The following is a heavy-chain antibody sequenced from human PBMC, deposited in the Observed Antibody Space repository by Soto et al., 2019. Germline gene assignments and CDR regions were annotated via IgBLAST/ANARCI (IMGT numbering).Heavy chain of an antibody. CDR2: IYHSGST. CDR3: ARESSGYYPGQTFDI. D-gene: IGHD3-22*01. Sequence: QVQLQESGPGLVKPSGTLSLTCAVSGGSISSSNWWSWVRQPPGKGLEWIGEIYHSGSTNYNPSLKSRVPISVDKSKNQFSLKLSSVTAADTAVYYCARESSGYYPGQTFDIWGQGTMVTVSS. J-gene: IGHJ3*02. CDR1: GGSISSSNW. V-gene: IGHV4-4*02.